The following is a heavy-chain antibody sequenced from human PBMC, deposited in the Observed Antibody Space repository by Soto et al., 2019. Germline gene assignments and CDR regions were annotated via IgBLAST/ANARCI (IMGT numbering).Heavy chain of an antibody. CDR3: ARGAVTMTRGVSLNY. CDR1: GGTFSDYA. D-gene: IGHD3-10*01. J-gene: IGHJ4*02. V-gene: IGHV1-69*01. Sequence: QVQLVQSGAEVKKPGSSVKVSCKASGGTFSDYAISWLRQAPGLGLEWMGGIIPIFGTPNYGQKFQGRVTITADESTNTAHIELSSLRFDDTALYYCARGAVTMTRGVSLNYWGQGTLVTVSS. CDR2: IIPIFGTP.